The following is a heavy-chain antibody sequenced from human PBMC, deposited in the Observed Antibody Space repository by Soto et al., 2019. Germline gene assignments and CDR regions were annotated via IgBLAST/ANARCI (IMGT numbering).Heavy chain of an antibody. Sequence: SETLSLTCTVSGGSVSSGSYYWSWIRQPPGKGLEWIGYIYYSGSTNYNPSLKSRVTISVDTSKNQFSLKLSSVTAADTAVYYCARVRADTAMVTFDYWGQGTLVTVSS. CDR1: GGSVSSGSYY. CDR3: ARVRADTAMVTFDY. J-gene: IGHJ4*02. V-gene: IGHV4-61*01. CDR2: IYYSGST. D-gene: IGHD5-18*01.